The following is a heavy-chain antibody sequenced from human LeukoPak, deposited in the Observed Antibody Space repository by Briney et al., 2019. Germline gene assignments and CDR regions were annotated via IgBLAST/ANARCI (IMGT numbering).Heavy chain of an antibody. CDR2: IYYSGST. J-gene: IGHJ6*03. CDR3: ARANGWEPKSYCMDV. Sequence: SETLSLTCTVSGGSTSSGSYYWSWIRQPPGKGLEWIGYIYYSGSTNYNPSLKSRVTISVDTSKNQFSLKLSSVTAADTAVYYCARANGWEPKSYCMDVWGKGTTVTISS. CDR1: GGSTSSGSYY. V-gene: IGHV4-61*01. D-gene: IGHD1-26*01.